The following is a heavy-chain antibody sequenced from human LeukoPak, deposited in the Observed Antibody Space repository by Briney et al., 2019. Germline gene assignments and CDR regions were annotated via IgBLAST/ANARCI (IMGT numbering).Heavy chain of an antibody. CDR1: GFTFSSYS. D-gene: IGHD3-16*01. V-gene: IGHV3-23*01. CDR2: ISGSDGST. J-gene: IGHJ4*02. Sequence: GGSLRLSCAASGFTFSSYSMNWVRQAPGKGLEWVSGISGSDGSTYYADSVKGRFTISRDNSKNTLYLQMNSLRAEDMAVYYCAKDGGQGADYWGQGTLVSVSS. CDR3: AKDGGQGADY.